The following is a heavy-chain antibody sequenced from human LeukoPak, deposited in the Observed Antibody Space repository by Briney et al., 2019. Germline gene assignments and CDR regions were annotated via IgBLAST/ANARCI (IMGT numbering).Heavy chain of an antibody. V-gene: IGHV4-39*07. CDR2: IYYSGST. CDR1: GGSISSSSYY. J-gene: IGHJ4*02. Sequence: NPSETLSLTCTVSGGSISSSSYYWGWIRQPPGKGLEWIGSIYYSGSTNYNPSLKSRVTISVDTSKNQFSLKLSSVTAADTAVYYCARDLGYSSSWLTNWGQGTLVTVSS. D-gene: IGHD6-13*01. CDR3: ARDLGYSSSWLTN.